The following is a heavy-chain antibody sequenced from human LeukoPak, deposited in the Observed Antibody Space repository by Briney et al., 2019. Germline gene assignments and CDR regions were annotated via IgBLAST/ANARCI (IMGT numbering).Heavy chain of an antibody. CDR1: GYTFSGYY. CDR3: ARDPDGSGAARGFDY. Sequence: ASVKVSCKASGYTFSGYYIQWVRQAPGQGLEWMGWINPNIGGANYAQKFQGRVTMTRDTSINTAYMELTRLRFNDTAVYFCARDPDGSGAARGFDYWGQGTLVTSPQ. J-gene: IGHJ4*02. CDR2: INPNIGGA. V-gene: IGHV1-2*02. D-gene: IGHD3-10*01.